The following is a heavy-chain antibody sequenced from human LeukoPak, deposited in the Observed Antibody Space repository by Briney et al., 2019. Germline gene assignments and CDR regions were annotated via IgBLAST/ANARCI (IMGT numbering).Heavy chain of an antibody. CDR3: ARDVSCSWYYYYYYMDV. CDR1: GGSISSYY. CDR2: IYYSGST. V-gene: IGHV4-59*12. D-gene: IGHD6-13*01. J-gene: IGHJ6*03. Sequence: SETLSLTCTVSGGSISSYYWSWIRQPPGKGLEWIGYIYYSGSTNYNPSLKSRVTMSVDTSKNQFSLKLSSVTAADTAVYYCARDVSCSWYYYYYYMDVWGKGTTVTVSS.